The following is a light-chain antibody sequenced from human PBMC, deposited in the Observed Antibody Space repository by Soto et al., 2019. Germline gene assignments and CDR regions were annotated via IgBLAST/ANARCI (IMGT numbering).Light chain of an antibody. CDR2: DAP. CDR1: QSVSTY. Sequence: EIVLTQSPATLSLSPGERATLSCRASQSVSTYLAWYQQKPGQAPSLLIYDAPNSAAGIPARFSGSGSGTACTLTISTLEPEDFAVYYCQQRTNWLITFGQGTRLDIK. J-gene: IGKJ5*01. V-gene: IGKV3-11*01. CDR3: QQRTNWLIT.